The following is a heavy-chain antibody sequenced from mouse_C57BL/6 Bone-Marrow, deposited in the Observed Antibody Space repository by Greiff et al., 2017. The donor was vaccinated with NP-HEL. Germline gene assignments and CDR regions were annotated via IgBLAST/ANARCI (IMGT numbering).Heavy chain of an antibody. CDR1: GFTFSSYG. CDR2: ISSGGSYT. CDR3: ARPLGYDGYYVGYFDV. V-gene: IGHV5-6*01. D-gene: IGHD2-3*01. Sequence: EVKVVESGGDLVKPGGSLKLSCAASGFTFSSYGMSWVRQTPDKRLEWVATISSGGSYTYYPDSVKGRFTISRDNAKNTLYLQMSSLKSEDTAMYYCARPLGYDGYYVGYFDVWGTGTTVTVSS. J-gene: IGHJ1*03.